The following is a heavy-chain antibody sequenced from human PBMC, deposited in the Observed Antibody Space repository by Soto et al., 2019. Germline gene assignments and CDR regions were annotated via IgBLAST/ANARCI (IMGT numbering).Heavy chain of an antibody. V-gene: IGHV5-51*01. CDR2: IYPGDSDT. CDR3: ASQIRHYDSWSNTYYYYGLDV. J-gene: IGHJ6*02. D-gene: IGHD3-3*01. Sequence: GESLKISCKGSDYSFNTYWIAWVRQMPGKGLEWMGIIYPGDSDTRYSPSFQGQVTISADKSISTAHLQWSSLKASDTAMYYCASQIRHYDSWSNTYYYYGLDVWGQGTTVTVSS. CDR1: DYSFNTYW.